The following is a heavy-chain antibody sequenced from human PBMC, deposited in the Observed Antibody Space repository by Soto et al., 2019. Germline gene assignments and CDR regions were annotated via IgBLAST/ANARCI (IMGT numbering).Heavy chain of an antibody. CDR1: GYSFSSYW. CDR2: INPRDSDT. V-gene: IGHV5-51*01. J-gene: IGHJ6*02. CDR3: ARRGYYYGTDV. Sequence: PGESLKISCKGSGYSFSSYWIGWVRQMPGKGLEWMGVINPRDSDTRYSSSFQGQVTISADKSISTAYLPWSSLKASDTAMYYCARRGYYYGTDVWGQGTTVTVSS.